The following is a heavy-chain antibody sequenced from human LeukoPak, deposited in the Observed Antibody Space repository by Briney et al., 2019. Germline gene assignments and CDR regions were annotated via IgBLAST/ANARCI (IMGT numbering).Heavy chain of an antibody. CDR1: EYTFTGYY. V-gene: IGHV1-2*04. J-gene: IGHJ4*02. CDR2: INLNNGGT. CDR3: ARSGYYSGCDH. D-gene: IGHD3-22*01. Sequence: ASVTVSCKASEYTFTGYYMYWVRQAPGQGLEWMGWINLNNGGTHYAQKFQGWVTMIRDTSISTPYMELSRLKSDDTAVYSCARSGYYSGCDHWGQGTLVTVSS.